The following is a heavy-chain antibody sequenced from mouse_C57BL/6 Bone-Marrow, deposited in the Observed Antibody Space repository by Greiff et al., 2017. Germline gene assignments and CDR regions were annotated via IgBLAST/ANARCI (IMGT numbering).Heavy chain of an antibody. Sequence: QVQLQQPGAELVKPGASVKLSCKASGYTFTSYWMHWVKQRPGQGLEWIGMIHPTSGGTNYNEKFKSKATLTVDKSSSTAYMQLSSLTSEDSAVYYGSRRGNPVVTNYCDDWGKDTTLTVAS. CDR1: GYTFTSYW. CDR2: IHPTSGGT. V-gene: IGHV1-64*01. CDR3: SRRGNPVVTNYCDD. J-gene: IGHJ2*01. D-gene: IGHD2-12*01.